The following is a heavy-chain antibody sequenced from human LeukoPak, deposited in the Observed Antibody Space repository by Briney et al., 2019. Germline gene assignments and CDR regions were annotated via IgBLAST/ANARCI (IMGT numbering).Heavy chain of an antibody. CDR1: GFTFSDYY. D-gene: IGHD3-3*01. CDR3: ARDLGRKTYYDFWSGRLNWFDP. Sequence: GGSLRLSCAASGFTFSDYYMSWIRQAPGKGLEWVSYISSSGSTIYYADSVKGRFTISRDNAKNSLYLQMNSLRAEDTAVYYCARDLGRKTYYDFWSGRLNWFDPWGQGTLVTVSS. CDR2: ISSSGSTI. V-gene: IGHV3-11*01. J-gene: IGHJ5*02.